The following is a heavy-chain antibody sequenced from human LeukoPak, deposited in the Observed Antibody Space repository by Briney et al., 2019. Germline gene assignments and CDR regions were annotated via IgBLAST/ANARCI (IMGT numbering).Heavy chain of an antibody. CDR2: ISSSSSYI. CDR3: ATYSSLNRREFQY. CDR1: GFTFSSYS. V-gene: IGHV3-21*01. Sequence: GGSLRLSCAASGFTFSSYSMNWVRQAPGKGLEWVSSISSSSSYIYYADSVKGRFTISRDNAKNSLYLQMNSLRAEDTAVYYCATYSSLNRREFQYWGQGTLLTVSS. J-gene: IGHJ1*01. D-gene: IGHD3-22*01.